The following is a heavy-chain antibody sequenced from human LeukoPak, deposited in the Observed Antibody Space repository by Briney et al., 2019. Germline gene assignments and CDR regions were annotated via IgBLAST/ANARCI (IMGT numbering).Heavy chain of an antibody. CDR3: AGMNYYDSGGYYRAGEYFQH. CDR1: GFIVSSKH. D-gene: IGHD3-22*01. V-gene: IGHV3-53*04. CDR2: IYSGGST. J-gene: IGHJ1*01. Sequence: GGSLRLSCAASGFIVSSKHMSWVRQAPGKGLEWVSVIYSGGSTYYADSVKGRFTISRHNSKNTLYLQMNNLRPEDTAVYYCAGMNYYDSGGYYRAGEYFQHWGQGTLVTVSS.